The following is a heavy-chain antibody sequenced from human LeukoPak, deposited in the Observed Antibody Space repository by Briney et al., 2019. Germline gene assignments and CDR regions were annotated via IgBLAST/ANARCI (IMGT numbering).Heavy chain of an antibody. J-gene: IGHJ4*02. CDR1: GGSISSNAYY. V-gene: IGHV4-39*01. CDR3: AYSGSYGHLGY. D-gene: IGHD1-26*01. Sequence: PSETLSLTCTVSGGSISSNAYYWAWIRQPPGKGLEWIGSIYSSVSTYYNPSLKSRVTISVDTSKNQFSLRLSSVTAADTALYYCAYSGSYGHLGYWGQGIPVTVSS. CDR2: IYSSVST.